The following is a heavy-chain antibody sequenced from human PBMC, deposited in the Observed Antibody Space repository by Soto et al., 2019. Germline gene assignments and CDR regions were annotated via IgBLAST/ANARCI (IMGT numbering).Heavy chain of an antibody. CDR2: IYYSGSA. Sequence: QLQLQESGPGLVKPSETLSLTCTVSGGSINNSSFYWGWVRQPPGKRLEWIGSIYYSGSAYYNTSLKSRLTISLDTSKIQFSLNLSSVTAADTAVYFCARRTLVRGIIPYYFDSWGQGTLVTVSS. J-gene: IGHJ4*02. CDR1: GGSINNSSFY. CDR3: ARRTLVRGIIPYYFDS. D-gene: IGHD3-10*01. V-gene: IGHV4-39*01.